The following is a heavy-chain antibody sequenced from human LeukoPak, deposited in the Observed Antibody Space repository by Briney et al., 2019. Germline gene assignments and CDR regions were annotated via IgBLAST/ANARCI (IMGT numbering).Heavy chain of an antibody. Sequence: SETLSLTCAVYGGSFSGYYWSWIRQPPGKGLEWIGEINHSGSTNYNPSLKSRVTISVDTSKNQFSLKLSSVTTADTAVYYCARYLIGDGYNYNWFDPWGQGTLVTVSS. CDR3: ARYLIGDGYNYNWFDP. D-gene: IGHD5-24*01. CDR2: INHSGST. J-gene: IGHJ5*02. V-gene: IGHV4-34*01. CDR1: GGSFSGYY.